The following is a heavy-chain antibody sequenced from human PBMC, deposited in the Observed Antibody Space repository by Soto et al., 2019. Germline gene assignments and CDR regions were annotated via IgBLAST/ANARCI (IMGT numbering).Heavy chain of an antibody. CDR1: GGSFSGYY. CDR3: ASAGIAAAGTSDYYYYMDV. CDR2: IKHSGST. J-gene: IGHJ6*03. D-gene: IGHD6-13*01. V-gene: IGHV4-34*01. Sequence: QVQLQQWGAGLLKPSETLSLTCAVYGGSFSGYYWSWIRQPPGKGLEWIGEIKHSGSTNYNPSLKSRVTISVDTSKNQFSLKLSSVTAADTAVYYCASAGIAAAGTSDYYYYMDVWGKGTTVTVSS.